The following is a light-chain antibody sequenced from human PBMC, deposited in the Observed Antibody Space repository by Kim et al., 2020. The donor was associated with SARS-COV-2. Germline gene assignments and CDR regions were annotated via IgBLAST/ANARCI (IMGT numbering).Light chain of an antibody. Sequence: VSPGQTASITCSGDKLGEKYACWYQQKPGQSPVLVIYQDTKRPSGIPERFSGSNSGNTATLTVSGTQAMDEADYYCQTWDSITVVFGGGTKLTVL. V-gene: IGLV3-1*01. CDR2: QDT. J-gene: IGLJ2*01. CDR3: QTWDSITVV. CDR1: KLGEKY.